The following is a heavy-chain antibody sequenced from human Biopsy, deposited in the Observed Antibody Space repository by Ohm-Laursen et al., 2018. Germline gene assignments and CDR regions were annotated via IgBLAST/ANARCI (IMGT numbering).Heavy chain of an antibody. Sequence: GSLRLSCTAPGFTFSSYWMHWVRQAPGKGLVWVSRIYSDGSSTSYADSVKGRFTISRDNAKNTLYLQMNSLRVEDTAVYYCARDRLEESEINYYYGMDVWGQGTTVTVSS. J-gene: IGHJ6*02. CDR3: ARDRLEESEINYYYGMDV. CDR2: IYSDGSST. V-gene: IGHV3-74*01. CDR1: GFTFSSYW. D-gene: IGHD3-16*01.